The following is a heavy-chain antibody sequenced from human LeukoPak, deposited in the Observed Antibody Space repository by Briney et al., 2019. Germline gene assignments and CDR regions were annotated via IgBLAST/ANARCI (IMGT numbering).Heavy chain of an antibody. Sequence: GGSLRLSCAASGFTFRSYVMSWVRQAPGKGLEWISSTSGGGGNTYYADSVKGRFTISRDNAKNSLYLQMNSLRAEDTAVYYCARVRRYFDWCLDYWGQGTLVTVSS. D-gene: IGHD3-9*01. V-gene: IGHV3-21*04. CDR3: ARVRRYFDWCLDY. CDR1: GFTFRSYV. J-gene: IGHJ4*02. CDR2: TSGGGGNT.